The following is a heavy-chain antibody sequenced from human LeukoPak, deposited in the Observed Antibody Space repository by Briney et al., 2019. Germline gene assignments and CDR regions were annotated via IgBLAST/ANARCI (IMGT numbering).Heavy chain of an antibody. V-gene: IGHV3-72*01. CDR2: SRNEANAYTT. CDR3: ARVNGVYWYFDL. CDR1: GFTLSDHY. D-gene: IGHD3-10*01. J-gene: IGHJ2*01. Sequence: GGSLRLSCAASGFTLSDHYIDWVRQAPGRGLEWVGRSRNEANAYTTDYAASVKGRFTISRDDSKNSLYLQMNSLKTEDTAVYYCARVNGVYWYFDLWGRGTLVTVSS.